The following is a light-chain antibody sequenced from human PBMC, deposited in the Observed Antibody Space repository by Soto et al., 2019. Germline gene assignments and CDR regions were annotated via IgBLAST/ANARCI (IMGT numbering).Light chain of an antibody. V-gene: IGLV1-40*01. CDR3: QSYDSSLSAVV. Sequence: QSVLTQPPSVSGAPGQRVTISCTGSSSNIGAGYDVHWYQHLPGTAPKLLIYINSDRPSGVPDRFSGSRSGTSASLAISGLRAEDEADYYCQSYDSSLSAVVFGGGIKLTVL. CDR1: SSNIGAGYD. J-gene: IGLJ2*01. CDR2: INS.